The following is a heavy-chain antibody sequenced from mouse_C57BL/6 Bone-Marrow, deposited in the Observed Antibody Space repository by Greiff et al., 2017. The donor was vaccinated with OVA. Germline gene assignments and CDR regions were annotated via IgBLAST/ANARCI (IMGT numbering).Heavy chain of an antibody. CDR2: INPNNGGT. V-gene: IGHV1-26*01. CDR3: ASEGDPDY. J-gene: IGHJ2*01. Sequence: VQLQQSGPELVKPGASVKISCKASGYTFTDYYMNWVKQSHGKSLEWIGDINPNNGGTSYNQKFKGKATLTVDKSSSTAYMELRSLTSEDSAVYYCASEGDPDYWGQGTTLTVSS. CDR1: GYTFTDYY.